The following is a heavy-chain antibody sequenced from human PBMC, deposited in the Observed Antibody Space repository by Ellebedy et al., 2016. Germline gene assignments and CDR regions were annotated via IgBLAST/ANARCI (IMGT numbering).Heavy chain of an antibody. CDR2: FSSSGYI. Sequence: GGSLRLSXAASGFTFTSYSMNWVRQAPGKGPEWVSCFSSSGYIYYADSVKGRFTISRDNAKNSLYLQMNSLSAEDTAVYYCARSIAAARLDYWGQGTLVTVSS. D-gene: IGHD6-25*01. V-gene: IGHV3-21*01. J-gene: IGHJ4*02. CDR3: ARSIAAARLDY. CDR1: GFTFTSYS.